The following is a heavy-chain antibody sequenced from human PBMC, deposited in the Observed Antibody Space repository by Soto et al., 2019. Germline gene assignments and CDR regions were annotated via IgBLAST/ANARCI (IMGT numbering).Heavy chain of an antibody. D-gene: IGHD1-7*01. Sequence: QVQLVESGGGVVQPGRSLSLSCAASGFTFSSYAMHWVRQAPGKGLEWVAVISYDGGNKYYADSVKGRFTMSRDNSKNTLYLQMNSLRAEDTAVYYCARDPGGGYNWNSGPSYFDFWGQGTLVTVSS. CDR2: ISYDGGNK. CDR1: GFTFSSYA. CDR3: ARDPGGGYNWNSGPSYFDF. V-gene: IGHV3-30-3*01. J-gene: IGHJ4*02.